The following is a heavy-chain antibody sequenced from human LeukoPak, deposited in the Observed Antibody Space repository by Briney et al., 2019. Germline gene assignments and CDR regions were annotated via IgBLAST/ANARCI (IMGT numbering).Heavy chain of an antibody. V-gene: IGHV3-7*01. CDR3: ASTWYCSGGSCHGRYYYMDV. CDR1: GFTFSSYW. D-gene: IGHD2-15*01. J-gene: IGHJ6*03. CDR2: IKQDGSEK. Sequence: GGSLRLSCAASGFTFSSYWMSWVRQAPGKGLEWVANIKQDGSEKYYVDSVKGRFTISRDNAKNSLYLQMNSLRAEDTAVYYCASTWYCSGGSCHGRYYYMDVWGKGTTVTVSS.